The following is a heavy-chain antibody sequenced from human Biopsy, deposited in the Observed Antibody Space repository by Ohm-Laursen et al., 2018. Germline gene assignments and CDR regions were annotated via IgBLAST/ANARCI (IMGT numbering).Heavy chain of an antibody. Sequence: SLRLSCTPSGFTFDDYAMHWVRQAPGKGLEWVSGISWPSGSRGYAVSVKGRFTISRDNAKNSLFLQMNSLTTEDTALYYCVRGYSSSWSGYLGLWGQGTLVTVSS. J-gene: IGHJ1*01. CDR1: GFTFDDYA. V-gene: IGHV3-9*01. CDR2: ISWPSGSR. D-gene: IGHD3-3*01. CDR3: VRGYSSSWSGYLGL.